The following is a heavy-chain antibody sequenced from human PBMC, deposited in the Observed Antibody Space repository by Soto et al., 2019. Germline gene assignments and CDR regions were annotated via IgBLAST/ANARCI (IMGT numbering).Heavy chain of an antibody. J-gene: IGHJ6*02. CDR2: IYYTGST. D-gene: IGHD3-10*01. CDR1: GGSMSRGGQS. CDR3: DRAPPGASPRWDX. Sequence: TLSLTCAVSGGSMSRGGQSWSWIRQPPGKGLEWLGFIYYTGSTYYNPSLKSRVTLSVDRSKNQFSLNLTSVTAADTAMYFCDRAPPGASPRWDXWGQGTTVTVSX. V-gene: IGHV4-30-2*01.